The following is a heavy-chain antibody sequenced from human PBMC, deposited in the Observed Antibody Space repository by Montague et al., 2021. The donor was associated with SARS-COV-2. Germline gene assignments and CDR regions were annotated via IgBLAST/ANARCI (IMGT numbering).Heavy chain of an antibody. Sequence: SETLSLTCAVYGGSVSDYYWSWIRQPPGKGLEWIGEINHSGSTNYNPSLKSRVTTSVDTSKNQFSLKLTSVTAADTAVYYCARGPRITMIVVVITDIWFDPGARKPWSPSPQ. V-gene: IGHV4-34*01. CDR2: INHSGST. CDR3: ARGPRITMIVVVITDIWFDP. J-gene: IGHJ5*02. CDR1: GGSVSDYY. D-gene: IGHD3-22*01.